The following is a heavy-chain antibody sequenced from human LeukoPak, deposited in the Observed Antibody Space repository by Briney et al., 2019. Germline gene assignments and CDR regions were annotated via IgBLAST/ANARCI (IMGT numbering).Heavy chain of an antibody. V-gene: IGHV3-48*03. CDR3: AELGITMIGGV. J-gene: IGHJ6*04. CDR2: ISSSGSII. Sequence: GGSLRLSCAASGFTFSSYEMNWVRQATGKGLEWVSYISSSGSIIYYADSVKGLFTIYRDNAKNSLYLQMNSLRAEDTAVYYCAELGITMIGGVWGKGTTVTISS. D-gene: IGHD3-10*02. CDR1: GFTFSSYE.